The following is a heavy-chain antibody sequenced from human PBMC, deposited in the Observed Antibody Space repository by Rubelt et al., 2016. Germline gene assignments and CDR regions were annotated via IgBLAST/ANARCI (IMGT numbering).Heavy chain of an antibody. Sequence: QVQLQESGPGLVKPSEALSLTCTVSGGSISSYYWSWIRQPAGKGLEWIGRIDPSGSTNYNPSLTSRVTMSVDASKNQFSLKLTSVTAADTAGDYCARDGDSGSYYGPFDYWGQGTLVTVSS. D-gene: IGHD1-26*01. CDR1: GGSISSYY. V-gene: IGHV4-4*07. J-gene: IGHJ4*02. CDR3: ARDGDSGSYYGPFDY. CDR2: IDPSGST.